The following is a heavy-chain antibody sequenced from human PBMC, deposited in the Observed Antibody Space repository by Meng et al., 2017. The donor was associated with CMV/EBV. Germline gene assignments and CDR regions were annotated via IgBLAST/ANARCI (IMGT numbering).Heavy chain of an antibody. V-gene: IGHV1-69*05. CDR3: ARRDLAARPLAAAGNYYYGMDV. J-gene: IGHJ6*02. CDR1: GGTFSSYA. D-gene: IGHD6-13*01. CDR2: IIPIFGTA. Sequence: SVKVSCKASGGTFSSYAISWVRQAPGQGLEWMGGIIPIFGTANYPQKFQGRVTITTDESTSTAYMELSSLRSEDTAVYYCARRDLAARPLAAAGNYYYGMDVWGQGTTVTVSS.